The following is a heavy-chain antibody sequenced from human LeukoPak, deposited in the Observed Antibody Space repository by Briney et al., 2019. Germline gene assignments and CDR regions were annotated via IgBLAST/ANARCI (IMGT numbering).Heavy chain of an antibody. J-gene: IGHJ5*02. CDR1: GDSMSSSHYC. D-gene: IGHD1-1*01. CDR2: IYYSGST. CDR3: ARHAVEAASRWFDP. Sequence: SETLSLTCTVSGDSMSSSHYCWGWIRQPPGKGLEWIGSIYYSGSTYYNPSLKSRVTMSVDTSKKQFSLKLGSVTAADTAVYYCARHAVEAASRWFDPWGQGTLVTVSS. V-gene: IGHV4-39*01.